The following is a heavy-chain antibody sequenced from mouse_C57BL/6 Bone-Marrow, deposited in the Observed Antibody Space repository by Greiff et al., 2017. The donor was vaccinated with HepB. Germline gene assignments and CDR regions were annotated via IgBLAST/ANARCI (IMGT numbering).Heavy chain of an antibody. D-gene: IGHD6-2*01. CDR1: GYTFTSYW. Sequence: QVQLQQSGAELVRPGSSVKLSCKASGYTFTSYWMHWVKQRPIQGLEWIGNIDPSDSETHYNQKFKDKATLTVDKSSSTAYMQLSSLTSEDSAVYYCARKSHWYFDVWGTGTTVTVSS. J-gene: IGHJ1*03. V-gene: IGHV1-52*01. CDR3: ARKSHWYFDV. CDR2: IDPSDSET.